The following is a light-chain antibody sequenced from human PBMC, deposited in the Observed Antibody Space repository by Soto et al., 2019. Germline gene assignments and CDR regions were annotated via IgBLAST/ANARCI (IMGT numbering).Light chain of an antibody. J-gene: IGKJ5*01. Sequence: DIQMTQSPSSLSASVGDRVTITCQASQDISNYLNWYQQKPGKAPKLLIYDASNLETGVPSRFSGSVSGTDFTFTISSLQPEDIATYYCQQYDNLPFTFGQGTLLEIK. CDR1: QDISNY. CDR3: QQYDNLPFT. V-gene: IGKV1-33*01. CDR2: DAS.